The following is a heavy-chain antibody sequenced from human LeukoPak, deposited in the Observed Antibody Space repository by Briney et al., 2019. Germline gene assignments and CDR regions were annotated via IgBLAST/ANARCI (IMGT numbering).Heavy chain of an antibody. CDR1: GYTFTSYA. CDR3: ARAQQLVRPSDY. Sequence: ASVKVSCKASGYTFTSYAMNWVRQAPGQGLEWMGWINPNSGGTNYAQKFQGRVTMTRDTSISTAYMELSRLRSDDTAVYYCARAQQLVRPSDYWGQGTLVTVSS. J-gene: IGHJ4*02. CDR2: INPNSGGT. V-gene: IGHV1-2*02. D-gene: IGHD6-13*01.